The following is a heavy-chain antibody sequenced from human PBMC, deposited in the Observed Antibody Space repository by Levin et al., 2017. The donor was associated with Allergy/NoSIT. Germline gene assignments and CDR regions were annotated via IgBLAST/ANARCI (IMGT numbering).Heavy chain of an antibody. CDR1: GGSISSSSYY. J-gene: IGHJ4*02. CDR2: IYYSGST. V-gene: IGHV4-39*01. D-gene: IGHD4-17*01. CDR3: ARCDWTTVTY. Sequence: SQTLSLTCTVSGGSISSSSYYWGWIRQPPGKGLEWIGSIYYSGSTYYNPSLKSRVTISVDTSKNQFSLKLSSVTAADTAVYYCARCDWTTVTYWGQGTLVTVSS.